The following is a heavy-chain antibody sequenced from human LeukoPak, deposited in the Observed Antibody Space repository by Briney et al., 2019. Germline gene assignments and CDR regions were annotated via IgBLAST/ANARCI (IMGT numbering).Heavy chain of an antibody. J-gene: IGHJ3*02. CDR2: IGSEANSYAT. D-gene: IGHD6-13*01. CDR3: TRRSGSWNDAFDI. CDR1: GFTFSGSA. Sequence: GGSLRLSCAASGFTFSGSAMHWVRQAPGKGLEWVGRIGSEANSYATTYAASVKGRFTISRDASKITAYLQMNSLKTEDTAIYYCTRRSGSWNDAFDIWGQGTMVTVSS. V-gene: IGHV3-73*01.